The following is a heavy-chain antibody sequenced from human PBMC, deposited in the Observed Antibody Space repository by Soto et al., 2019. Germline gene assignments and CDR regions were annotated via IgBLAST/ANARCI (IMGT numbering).Heavy chain of an antibody. CDR2: ISYDGSNK. V-gene: IGHV3-30*18. CDR3: AKDLVSYCDHAAPLYPMDV. CDR1: GFTFSSYG. Sequence: QVQLVESGGGVVQPGRSLRLSCAVSGFTFSSYGMHWVRQAPDKGLEWVEVISYDGSNKYYADSVKGRFTISRDNSKNPLYLQMTRLRTADTGVYYCAKDLVSYCDHAAPLYPMDVWGQGTTVTVSS. J-gene: IGHJ6*02. D-gene: IGHD4-17*01.